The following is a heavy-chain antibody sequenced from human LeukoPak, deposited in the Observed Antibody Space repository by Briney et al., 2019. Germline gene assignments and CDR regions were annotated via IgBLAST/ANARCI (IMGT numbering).Heavy chain of an antibody. D-gene: IGHD3-22*01. J-gene: IGHJ6*02. V-gene: IGHV4-4*07. CDR3: ARLGNGYYYDSSAVYYGMDV. Sequence: SETLSLTCTVSGGSISSYYWSWIRQPAGKGLEGIGRIYTSGSSNYNPSLKSRVTMSVDTSKNQFSLKLSSVTAADTAVYYCARLGNGYYYDSSAVYYGMDVWGQGTTVTVSS. CDR2: IYTSGSS. CDR1: GGSISSYY.